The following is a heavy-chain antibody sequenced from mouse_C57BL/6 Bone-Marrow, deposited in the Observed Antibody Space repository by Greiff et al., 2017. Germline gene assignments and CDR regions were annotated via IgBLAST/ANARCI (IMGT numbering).Heavy chain of an antibody. V-gene: IGHV1-81*01. D-gene: IGHD2-2*01. Sequence: QVQLQQSGAELARPGASVKLSCKASGYTFTSYGISWVKQRTGQGLEWIGEIYPRSGNTYYNEKFKGKATLTADKSSSTAYMELRSLTSEDSAGYFCARSRIYYGYEAWFAYWGQGTLVTVSA. CDR1: GYTFTSYG. CDR2: IYPRSGNT. J-gene: IGHJ3*01. CDR3: ARSRIYYGYEAWFAY.